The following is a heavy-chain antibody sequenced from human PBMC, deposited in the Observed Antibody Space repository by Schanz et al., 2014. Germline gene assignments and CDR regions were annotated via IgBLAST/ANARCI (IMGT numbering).Heavy chain of an antibody. CDR2: INPSGGGT. V-gene: IGHV1-46*03. Sequence: QVQLVQSGAEVKKPGASVKVSCKASGYTFVSYSMHWVRQAPGQGLEWMGIINPSGGGTSYALRFQDRVTVTRDTSRSTVYMELSSLRSEDTAVYYCARRYSSGWYEFDYWGQGTLVTVSS. CDR3: ARRYSSGWYEFDY. CDR1: GYTFVSYS. D-gene: IGHD6-19*01. J-gene: IGHJ4*02.